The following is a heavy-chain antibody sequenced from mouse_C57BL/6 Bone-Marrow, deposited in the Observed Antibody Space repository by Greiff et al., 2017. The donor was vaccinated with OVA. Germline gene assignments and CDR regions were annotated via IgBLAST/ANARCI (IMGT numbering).Heavy chain of an antibody. J-gene: IGHJ3*01. V-gene: IGHV14-4*01. CDR1: GFNIKDDY. CDR3: TPHYYGSRYDAY. CDR2: IDPENGDT. Sequence: VQLKQSGAELVRPGASVKLSCTASGFNIKDDYMHWVKQRPEQGLEWIGWIDPENGDTEYASKFQGKATITADTSSNTAYLQLSSLTSEDTAVYYCTPHYYGSRYDAYWGQGTLVTVSA. D-gene: IGHD1-1*01.